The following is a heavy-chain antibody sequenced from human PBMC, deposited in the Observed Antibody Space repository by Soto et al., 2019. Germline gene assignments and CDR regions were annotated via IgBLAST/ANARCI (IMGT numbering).Heavy chain of an antibody. J-gene: IGHJ4*01. CDR1: GFTFTSYW. Sequence: EVQLVESGGDLVPPGGSLRLSCAASGFTFTSYWMHWVRQSPGKWLVWVSRINPDGSRTSYADSVKGRFTISRDNAKNTLYLQMNSLGADDTAVYYCARVAVTTYYFDYWGPGTLVTVSS. V-gene: IGHV3-74*01. CDR3: ARVAVTTYYFDY. CDR2: INPDGSRT. D-gene: IGHD4-17*01.